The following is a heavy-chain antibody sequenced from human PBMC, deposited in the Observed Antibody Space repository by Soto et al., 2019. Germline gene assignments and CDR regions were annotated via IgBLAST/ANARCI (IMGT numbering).Heavy chain of an antibody. V-gene: IGHV4-34*01. CDR3: ARFNPMTTVTTYYFDY. J-gene: IGHJ4*02. CDR2: INHSGST. D-gene: IGHD4-17*01. Sequence: SETLSLTCAVYGGSFSGYYWSWIRQPPGKGLEWIGEINHSGSTNYNPSLKSRVTISVDTSKNQFSLKLSSVTAADTAVYYCARFNPMTTVTTYYFDYWGQGTLVTVSS. CDR1: GGSFSGYY.